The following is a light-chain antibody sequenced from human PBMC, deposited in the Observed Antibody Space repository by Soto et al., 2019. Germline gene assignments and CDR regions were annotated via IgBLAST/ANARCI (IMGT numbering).Light chain of an antibody. Sequence: DIQMTQSPSTLSASVGDRVTITCRASQSIGRFLAWYQHQPGKAPKLLIYAASSLQSGVPSRFSGSGSGTDFTLTISTLEPEDYASYYCQQTYNTPRTFGQGTKVDIK. J-gene: IGKJ1*01. CDR2: AAS. V-gene: IGKV1-39*01. CDR1: QSIGRF. CDR3: QQTYNTPRT.